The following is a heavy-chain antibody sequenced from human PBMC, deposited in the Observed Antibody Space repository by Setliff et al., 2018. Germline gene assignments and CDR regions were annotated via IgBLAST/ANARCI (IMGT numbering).Heavy chain of an antibody. D-gene: IGHD3-10*01. CDR2: VHYSGDS. CDR1: GGSMTSYY. J-gene: IGHJ4*02. V-gene: IGHV4-59*13. Sequence: KSSETLSLTCTVSGGSMTSYYWSWIRQSPWKGLEWIGDVHYSGDSNYNPSLKSRVTMSVDTSKNQSSLNLRSVTVADTAVYYCARQPSSGSYYNPRPYYFDYWGQGTLVTVSS. CDR3: ARQPSSGSYYNPRPYYFDY.